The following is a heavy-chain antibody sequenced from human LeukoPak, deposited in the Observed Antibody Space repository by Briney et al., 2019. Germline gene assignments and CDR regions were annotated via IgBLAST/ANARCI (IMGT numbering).Heavy chain of an antibody. CDR1: GYTFTGYY. J-gene: IGHJ6*03. Sequence: ASVTVSCKASGYTFTGYYMHWVRQAPAQGLEWMGWINPNSGGTNYAQKFRGRVTMTRDTSISPAYMELSRLRSDDTAVYYCASIAIPSYYYYYMHAWGKGTTVTVS. V-gene: IGHV1-2*02. D-gene: IGHD6-13*01. CDR2: INPNSGGT. CDR3: ASIAIPSYYYYYMHA.